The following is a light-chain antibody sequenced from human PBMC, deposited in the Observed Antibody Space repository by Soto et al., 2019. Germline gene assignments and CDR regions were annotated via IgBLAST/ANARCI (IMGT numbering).Light chain of an antibody. Sequence: DTVLTQSPATLSLSPGDRATLSCRASQSVSNSLNWYQQKPGQASRLLIYDASKRATGIPARFSGSGSGTDFTLTISSLEPEDFAIYYCQQRSNWWTFGQGTKVEIK. V-gene: IGKV3-11*01. J-gene: IGKJ1*01. CDR2: DAS. CDR1: QSVSNS. CDR3: QQRSNWWT.